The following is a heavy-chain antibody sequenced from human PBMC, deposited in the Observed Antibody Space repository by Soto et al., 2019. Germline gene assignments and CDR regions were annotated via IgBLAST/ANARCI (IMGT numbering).Heavy chain of an antibody. CDR2: INPATGAA. CDR1: GYPVTAYY. J-gene: IGHJ3*02. V-gene: IGHV1-2*02. CDR3: ARGGGVGVAGSAAFDM. Sequence: QLHLVQSGAVVKKPGASVTVSCSASGYPVTAYYMHWVRQAPGRGLEWMGGINPATGAAKYTQTFQGRVTMTRGTSTSTVFMELGGVSSEDTAVFYCARGGGVGVAGSAAFDMWGQGTLVTVSS. D-gene: IGHD3-3*01.